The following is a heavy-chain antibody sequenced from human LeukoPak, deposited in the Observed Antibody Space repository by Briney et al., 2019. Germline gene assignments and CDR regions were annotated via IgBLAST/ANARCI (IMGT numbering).Heavy chain of an antibody. CDR3: VRGFYGDNCDFDY. Sequence: PGGSLRLSCVASGFIFRNYGMHWVRQAPGKGPEWVAHIWLDGSNENYADSVKGRFTISRDNSKNTLYLQTSSLGVEDTAVYYCVRGFYGDNCDFDYWGQGTLVTVSP. CDR1: GFIFRNYG. V-gene: IGHV3-33*01. D-gene: IGHD4-23*01. J-gene: IGHJ4*02. CDR2: IWLDGSNE.